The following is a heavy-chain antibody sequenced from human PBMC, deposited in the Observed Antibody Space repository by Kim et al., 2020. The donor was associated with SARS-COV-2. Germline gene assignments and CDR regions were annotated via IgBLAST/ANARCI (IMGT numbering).Heavy chain of an antibody. CDR2: ISSSSSYT. Sequence: GGSLRLSCAASGFTFSDYYMSWIRQAPGKGLEWVSYISSSSSYTNYADSVKGRFTISRDNAKNSLYLQMNSLRAADTAAYYCARVGYDYVWGSYRDYYYYSGMDVWGEGTTVTVSS. CDR1: GFTFSDYY. V-gene: IGHV3-11*05. D-gene: IGHD3-16*02. CDR3: ARVGYDYVWGSYRDYYYYSGMDV. J-gene: IGHJ6*04.